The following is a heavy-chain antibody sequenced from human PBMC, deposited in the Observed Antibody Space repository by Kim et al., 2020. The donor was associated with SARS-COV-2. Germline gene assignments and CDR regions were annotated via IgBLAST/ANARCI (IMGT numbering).Heavy chain of an antibody. J-gene: IGHJ5*02. CDR1: GGSFSGYY. CDR3: ARGPIVVVAATRRLWFDP. Sequence: SETLSLTCAVYGGSFSGYYWSWIRQPPGKGLGWIGEINHSGSTNYNPSLKSRVTISVDTSKNQFSLKLSSVTAADTAVYDCARGPIVVVAATRRLWFDPWGQGTLVTVSS. CDR2: INHSGST. D-gene: IGHD2-15*01. V-gene: IGHV4-34*01.